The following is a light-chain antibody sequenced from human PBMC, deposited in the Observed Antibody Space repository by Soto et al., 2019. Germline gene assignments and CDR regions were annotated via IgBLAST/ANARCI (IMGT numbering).Light chain of an antibody. V-gene: IGLV2-14*01. Sequence: QSVLTQPASVSGSPGQSITISCIGTSSDVGGYNYVSWYQQHPGKAPKLMIYDVSNRPSGVSNSFSGSKSGNTASLTISGLQAEDEADYYCSSYISSSTPYVFGTGTKVTVL. CDR3: SSYISSSTPYV. CDR2: DVS. CDR1: SSDVGGYNY. J-gene: IGLJ1*01.